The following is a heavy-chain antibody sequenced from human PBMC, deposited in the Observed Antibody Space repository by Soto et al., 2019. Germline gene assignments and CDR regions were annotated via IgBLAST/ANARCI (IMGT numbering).Heavy chain of an antibody. V-gene: IGHV3-33*01. J-gene: IGHJ4*02. D-gene: IGHD2-15*01. CDR3: ARDGGSLDY. CDR1: GFTFSSYG. Sequence: QVQLVESGGGVVQPGRSLRLSCTASGFTFSSYGMHWVRQAPGKGLEWVAVIWYDGSNKYYADSVKGRFTISRDNSKNTLYLQMNSLRAEDTAVYYCARDGGSLDYWGQGTLVTVSS. CDR2: IWYDGSNK.